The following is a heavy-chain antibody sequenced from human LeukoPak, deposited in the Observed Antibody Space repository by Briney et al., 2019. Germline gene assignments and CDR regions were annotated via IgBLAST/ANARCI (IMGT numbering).Heavy chain of an antibody. V-gene: IGHV3-48*03. J-gene: IGHJ6*02. Sequence: GGSLRLSCAASGFTFSSYEMNWVRQAPGKGLDWVSYISSSGSTIYYADSVKGRFTISRDNAKNSLYLQMNSLRAEDTAVYYCARGKDFWSGYRYYYYYYGMDVWGQGTTVTVSS. CDR2: ISSSGSTI. CDR1: GFTFSSYE. D-gene: IGHD3-3*01. CDR3: ARGKDFWSGYRYYYYYYGMDV.